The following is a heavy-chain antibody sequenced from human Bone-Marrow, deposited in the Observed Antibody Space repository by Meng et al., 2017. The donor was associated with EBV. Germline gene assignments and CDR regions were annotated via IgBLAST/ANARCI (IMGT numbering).Heavy chain of an antibody. CDR1: GYTFTSYA. CDR3: ARDLGYTSSCHDY. Sequence: QVQLVQSGVELKKPGASVKVSCKTSGYTFTSYAISWVRQAPGQGLEWMGWISADKGNRNYAQKFQDRVTLTTDTSTRTAYMELRSLRSDDTAVYFCARDLGYTSSCHDYWGQGTLVTVSS. CDR2: ISADKGNR. D-gene: IGHD6-13*01. J-gene: IGHJ4*02. V-gene: IGHV1-18*01.